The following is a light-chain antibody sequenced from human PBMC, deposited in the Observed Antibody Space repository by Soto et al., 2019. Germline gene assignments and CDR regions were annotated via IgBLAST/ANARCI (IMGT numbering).Light chain of an antibody. CDR3: QQLNTFPVT. J-gene: IGKJ4*01. CDR1: QSISSY. Sequence: DIQMTQSPSSLSASVGDRVTITCRASQSISSYLSWYQQKPGKAPKLPINVASTLQSGVPSRFSGSGSGTDFTLSITSLQPEDFATYYCQQLNTFPVTFGGGTKVDIK. CDR2: VAS. V-gene: IGKV1-39*01.